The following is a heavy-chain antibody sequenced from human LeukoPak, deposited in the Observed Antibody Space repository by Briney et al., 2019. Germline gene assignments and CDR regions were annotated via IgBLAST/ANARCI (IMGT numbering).Heavy chain of an antibody. V-gene: IGHV3-30-3*01. CDR3: ARPESGIYYFDY. CDR2: ISYDGSNK. CDR1: GYTFSSYA. D-gene: IGHD1-1*01. J-gene: IGHJ4*02. Sequence: PGGSLRLSCAASGYTFSSYAMHWVRQAPGKGLEWVAVISYDGSNKYYADSVKGRFTISRDNSKNTLYLQMNSLRAEDTAVYYCARPESGIYYFDYWGQGTLVTVSS.